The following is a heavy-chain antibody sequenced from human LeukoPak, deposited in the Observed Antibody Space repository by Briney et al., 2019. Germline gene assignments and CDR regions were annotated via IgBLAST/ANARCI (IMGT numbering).Heavy chain of an antibody. CDR3: ARGFGSGAWNWFDP. CDR2: INHSGST. Sequence: SETLSLTCAVYGGSFSGYYWSWIRQPPGKGLEWIGEINHSGSTNYNPSLKRRLTISVDTSKNQFSLKLSSVTAADTAVYYCARGFGSGAWNWFDPWGQGTLVTVSS. CDR1: GGSFSGYY. V-gene: IGHV4-34*01. J-gene: IGHJ5*02. D-gene: IGHD2-15*01.